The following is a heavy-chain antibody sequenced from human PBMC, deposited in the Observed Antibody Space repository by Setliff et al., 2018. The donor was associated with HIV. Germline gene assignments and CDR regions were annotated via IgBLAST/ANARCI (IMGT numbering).Heavy chain of an antibody. Sequence: GASVKVSCKASGYMFTDYYIHWVRQAPGQGLEWMGRISPDIGDTNYAQMFHGRVTMTRDTSISTAYMELSSLKSDDTAVYYCARGADHFDTSGYYSFFDPWGQGTLVTVSS. J-gene: IGHJ5*02. CDR1: GYMFTDYY. D-gene: IGHD3-22*01. CDR3: ARGADHFDTSGYYSFFDP. V-gene: IGHV1-2*06. CDR2: ISPDIGDT.